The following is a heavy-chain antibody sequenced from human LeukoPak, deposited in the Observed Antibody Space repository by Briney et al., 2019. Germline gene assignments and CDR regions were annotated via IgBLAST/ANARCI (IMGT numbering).Heavy chain of an antibody. Sequence: GASVTVSCKGSGYTLTVHYMHWMRQAPGQALEWMGWIDPKRGATKYAQKFQGRVTLTRDTSLNTVYMEVSSLRFDDTARYYCAVSIQAAAIPAFALWGQGPRVTASS. CDR1: GYTLTVHY. J-gene: IGHJ1*01. D-gene: IGHD6-25*01. CDR3: AVSIQAAAIPAFAL. V-gene: IGHV1-2*02. CDR2: IDPKRGAT.